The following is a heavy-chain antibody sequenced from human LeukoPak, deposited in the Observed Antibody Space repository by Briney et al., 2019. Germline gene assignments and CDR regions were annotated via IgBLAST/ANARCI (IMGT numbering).Heavy chain of an antibody. J-gene: IGHJ4*02. Sequence: GGSLRLSCVPSGITFSNSALSWVRQAPGKGLEWVSTITKSGDQTHYADSVRGLFTISRDIFKNTLYLQMNSLRAEDTAVYYCARGPRYSFYWGQGTLVSVSS. D-gene: IGHD6-13*01. V-gene: IGHV3-23*01. CDR1: GITFSNSA. CDR3: ARGPRYSFY. CDR2: ITKSGDQT.